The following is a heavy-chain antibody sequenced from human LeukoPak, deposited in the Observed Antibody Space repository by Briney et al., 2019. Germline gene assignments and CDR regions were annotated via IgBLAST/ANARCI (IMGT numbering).Heavy chain of an antibody. Sequence: GGSLRLSCAASGFTFSSYGMHWVRQAPGKGLEWVAVISYDGSNKYYADSVKGRFTISRDNSKNTLYLQMNSLRAEDTAVYYCAKDRYYRMDIVVVPAAPGAFDIWGQGTMVTVSS. V-gene: IGHV3-30*18. CDR3: AKDRYYRMDIVVVPAAPGAFDI. D-gene: IGHD2-2*03. CDR1: GFTFSSYG. CDR2: ISYDGSNK. J-gene: IGHJ3*02.